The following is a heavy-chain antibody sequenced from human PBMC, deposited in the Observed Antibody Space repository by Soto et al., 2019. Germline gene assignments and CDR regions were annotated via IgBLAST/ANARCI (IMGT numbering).Heavy chain of an antibody. CDR1: GGSFSDFY. Sequence: SETLSLTCAVYGGSFSDFYWTWIRQPPGKGLEWIGEINHSGSTNYNPSLKSRVTISVDTSKNQFSLKLSSVTAADTAVYYCASSPDYDILTGVLDYWAREPWSPSP. V-gene: IGHV4-34*01. D-gene: IGHD3-9*01. J-gene: IGHJ4*02. CDR3: ASSPDYDILTGVLDY. CDR2: INHSGST.